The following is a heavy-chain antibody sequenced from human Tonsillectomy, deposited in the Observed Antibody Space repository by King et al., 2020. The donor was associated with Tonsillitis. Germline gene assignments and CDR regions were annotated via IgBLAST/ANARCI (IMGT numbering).Heavy chain of an antibody. V-gene: IGHV1-45*02. CDR2: ITPFNGNT. Sequence: MQLVQSGAEVKKTGSSVKVSCKASGYTFTYRYLHWVRQAPGQALEWMGWITPFNGNTNYAQKFQDRVTITRDMSMSTAYMELSSLRSEDTAMYYCATGRDGYNNGADAFDIWGQGTMVTVSS. J-gene: IGHJ3*02. CDR3: ATGRDGYNNGADAFDI. D-gene: IGHD5-24*01. CDR1: GYTFTYRY.